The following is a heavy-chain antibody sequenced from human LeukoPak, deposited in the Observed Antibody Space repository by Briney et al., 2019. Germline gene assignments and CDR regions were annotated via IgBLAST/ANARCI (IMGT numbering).Heavy chain of an antibody. D-gene: IGHD3-9*01. CDR3: ARGYYDILTGYYY. Sequence: SETLSLTCAVYGGSFSGYYWSWIRQPPGKRLEWIGEINHSGSTNYNPSLKSRVTISVDTSKNQFSLKLSSVTAADTAVYYCARGYYDILTGYYYWGQGTLVTVSS. CDR1: GGSFSGYY. J-gene: IGHJ4*02. V-gene: IGHV4-34*01. CDR2: INHSGST.